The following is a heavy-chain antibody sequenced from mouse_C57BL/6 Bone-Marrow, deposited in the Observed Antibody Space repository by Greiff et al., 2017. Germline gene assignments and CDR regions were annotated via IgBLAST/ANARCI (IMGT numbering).Heavy chain of an antibody. V-gene: IGHV1-81*01. Sequence: QVQLQQSGAELARPGASVKLSCKASGYTFTSYGISWVKQRTGQGLEWIGEIYPRSGNTYYNEKFKGKATLPADKSSSTAYMELRSLTSEDSAVYFCARYPIYYGYDRGYWYFDVWGTGTTVTVSS. CDR3: ARYPIYYGYDRGYWYFDV. D-gene: IGHD2-2*01. CDR2: IYPRSGNT. J-gene: IGHJ1*03. CDR1: GYTFTSYG.